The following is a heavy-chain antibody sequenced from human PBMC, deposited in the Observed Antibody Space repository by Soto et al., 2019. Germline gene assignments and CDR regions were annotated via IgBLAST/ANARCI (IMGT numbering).Heavy chain of an antibody. CDR1: GGTFSSYA. J-gene: IGHJ6*02. CDR3: ASASQIELGSYPSYYYGMDV. D-gene: IGHD3-16*01. V-gene: IGHV1-69*01. Sequence: QVQLVQSGAEVKKPGSSVKVSCKASGGTFSSYAISWVRQAPGQGLEWMGGIIPTFGTANYAQKFQGRVTITADESTSTAYMELSSLRSEDTAVYYCASASQIELGSYPSYYYGMDVWGQGTTVTVSS. CDR2: IIPTFGTA.